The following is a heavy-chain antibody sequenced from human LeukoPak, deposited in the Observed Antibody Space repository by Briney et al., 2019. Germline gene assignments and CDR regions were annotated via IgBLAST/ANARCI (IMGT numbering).Heavy chain of an antibody. V-gene: IGHV3-9*01. Sequence: GRSLRLSCAASGFTFDDYAMHWVRQAPGKGLEWVSGISWNSGSIGYADSVKGRFTISRDNAKNSLYLQMNSLRAEDTAVYYCASGGSSGWYQGWFDPWGQGTLVTVSS. CDR3: ASGGSSGWYQGWFDP. CDR1: GFTFDDYA. J-gene: IGHJ5*02. D-gene: IGHD6-19*01. CDR2: ISWNSGSI.